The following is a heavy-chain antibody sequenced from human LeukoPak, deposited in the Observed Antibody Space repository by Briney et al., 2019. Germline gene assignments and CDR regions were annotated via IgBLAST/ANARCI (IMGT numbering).Heavy chain of an antibody. V-gene: IGHV3-43*01. CDR1: GFTFDDYT. Sequence: GGSLRLSCAAPGFTFDDYTMHWVRQAPGKGLEWVSLISWDGGSTYYADSVKGRFIISRDNSKNSLYLQMNSLRTEDTALYYCAKDIAPGDGYNHFDYWGQGTLVTVSS. CDR3: AKDIAPGDGYNHFDY. D-gene: IGHD5-24*01. CDR2: ISWDGGST. J-gene: IGHJ4*02.